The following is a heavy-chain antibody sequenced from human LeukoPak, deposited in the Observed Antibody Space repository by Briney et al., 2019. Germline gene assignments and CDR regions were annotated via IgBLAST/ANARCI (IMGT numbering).Heavy chain of an antibody. CDR2: ISHSGTT. V-gene: IGHV4-31*03. D-gene: IGHD1-1*01. CDR3: ARDRWNDSLGFRGLDV. Sequence: SETLSLTCSVSGGSIDTGDSYWTWIRQHPGKGLEWIGYISHSGTTRYNWSLQSRLTISIDTSKNEFSLKLSSVTAADTAVYFCARDRWNDSLGFRGLDVWDQGTTVAVSS. CDR1: GGSIDTGDSY. J-gene: IGHJ6*02.